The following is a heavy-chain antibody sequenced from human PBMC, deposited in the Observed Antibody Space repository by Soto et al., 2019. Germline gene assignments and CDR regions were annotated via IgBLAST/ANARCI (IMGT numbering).Heavy chain of an antibody. CDR2: TIPVFNTA. CDR3: ARGVYGSGNYYAGPSAFDI. CDR1: GGTLSDQG. J-gene: IGHJ3*02. V-gene: IGHV1-69*06. Sequence: QVQLEQSGAEVKKPGSSVKVSCKASGGTLSDQGVAWLRQAPGQGLEWMGGTIPVFNTAKYAQKFQRRVIVTANKFTNTAYVELSSLISEETAFYFCARGVYGSGNYYAGPSAFDIWGQGTIVIVSS. D-gene: IGHD3-10*01.